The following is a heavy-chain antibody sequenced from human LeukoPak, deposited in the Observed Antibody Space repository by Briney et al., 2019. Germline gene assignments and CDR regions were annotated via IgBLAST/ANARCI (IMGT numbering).Heavy chain of an antibody. CDR1: GGSFSGYY. Sequence: SETLSLTCAVYGGSFSGYYWSWIRQPPGKGLEWIGEINHSGSTNYNPSLKSRVTISVDTSKNQFSLKLSSVTAADTAVYYCARLRSGWYVFDHWGQGTLVTVSS. J-gene: IGHJ4*02. D-gene: IGHD6-19*01. V-gene: IGHV4-34*01. CDR3: ARLRSGWYVFDH. CDR2: INHSGST.